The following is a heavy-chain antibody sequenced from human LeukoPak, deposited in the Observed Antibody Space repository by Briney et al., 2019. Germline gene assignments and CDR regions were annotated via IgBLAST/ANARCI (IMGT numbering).Heavy chain of an antibody. V-gene: IGHV3-23*01. CDR2: ISGSGGST. CDR1: GFTFSSYA. J-gene: IGHJ4*02. Sequence: GGSLRLSCAASGFTFSSYAMSWVRQAPGKGLEWVSAISGSGGSTYYADSVKGRFTISRDNAKNSLYLQMNSLRAEDTAVYYCARGSQWSGFDYWGQGTLVTVSS. CDR3: ARGSQWSGFDY. D-gene: IGHD2-15*01.